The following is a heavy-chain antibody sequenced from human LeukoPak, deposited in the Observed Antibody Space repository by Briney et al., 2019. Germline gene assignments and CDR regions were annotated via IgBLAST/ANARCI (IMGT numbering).Heavy chain of an antibody. CDR2: ISGSGDST. Sequence: GGSLRLSCAASGFAFSSYVLHWVRRAPGKGLEWVSSISGSGDSTYYADSVKGRFTISRDNSKTTLYLQMNSLRADDTAVYYCAKDRSDNTTWYAGSHWGQGTLVTVSS. CDR1: GFAFSSYV. J-gene: IGHJ4*02. V-gene: IGHV3-23*01. CDR3: AKDRSDNTTWYAGSH. D-gene: IGHD2-2*01.